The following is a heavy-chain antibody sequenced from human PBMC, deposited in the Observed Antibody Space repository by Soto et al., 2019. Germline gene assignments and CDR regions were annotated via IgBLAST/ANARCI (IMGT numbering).Heavy chain of an antibody. D-gene: IGHD6-19*01. Sequence: QVQLVESGGGVVQLGTSLRLSCVVSGFTLSNTGVHWVRQAPGKGLEWVAMISHDGFSQYYLDSVKGRFTISRDNSKNTVYLQMHSLRPEDTSVYYCAKDWGSSGWYNWFDSWGQGTLVTVSS. CDR2: ISHDGFSQ. V-gene: IGHV3-30*18. CDR3: AKDWGSSGWYNWFDS. J-gene: IGHJ5*01. CDR1: GFTLSNTG.